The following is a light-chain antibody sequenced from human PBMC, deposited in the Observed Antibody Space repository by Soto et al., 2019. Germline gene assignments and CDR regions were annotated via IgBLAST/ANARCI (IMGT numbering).Light chain of an antibody. CDR3: QQRSTWSPT. J-gene: IGKJ1*01. CDR2: DAS. Sequence: EIVLTQSPATLSLSPGDRATLSCRASQSVDAYLAWYQQRPGQAPRLLMFDASNRATGTPTRFSGRGSGTDLTLTISSLEPEDFAVYYCQQRSTWSPTFGQGTKVEIK. V-gene: IGKV3-11*01. CDR1: QSVDAY.